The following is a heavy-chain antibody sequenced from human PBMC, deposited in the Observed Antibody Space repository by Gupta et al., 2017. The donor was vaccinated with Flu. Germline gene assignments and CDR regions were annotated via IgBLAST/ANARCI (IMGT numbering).Heavy chain of an antibody. J-gene: IGHJ4*02. CDR1: A. CDR3: AKDRSGDGYNSFDY. Sequence: AMSWVRQAPGKGLEWISSVGGRGSIKHYAESVRGRFTISRDTSKNTLFLQMKTLRAEDTGVYYCAKDRSGDGYNSFDYWGQGTLVTVSS. CDR2: VGGRGSIK. D-gene: IGHD1-1*01. V-gene: IGHV3-23*01.